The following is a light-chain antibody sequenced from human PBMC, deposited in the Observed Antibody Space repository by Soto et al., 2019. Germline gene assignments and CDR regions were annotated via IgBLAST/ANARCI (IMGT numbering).Light chain of an antibody. CDR1: QSVSSSY. CDR3: QQYGSSPQA. J-gene: IGKJ5*01. CDR2: GAS. Sequence: EIVLTQSPGTLSLSPGERATLSCRASQSVSSSYLAWYQQKPGQAPRLLIYGASSRATGIQDRFSGSGSGTDFTITISRLEPEDFAVYYCQQYGSSPQAFGQGKRLEIK. V-gene: IGKV3-20*01.